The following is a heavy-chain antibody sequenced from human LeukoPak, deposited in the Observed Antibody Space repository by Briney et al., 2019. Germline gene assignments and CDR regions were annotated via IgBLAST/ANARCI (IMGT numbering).Heavy chain of an antibody. CDR2: INHNGNVN. V-gene: IGHV3-7*03. CDR1: GFTFSSYW. Sequence: GGSLRLSCAASGFTFSSYWMNWARQAPGKGLERVASINHNGNVNYYVDSVKGRFTISRDNAKNSLYLQMSNLRAEDTAVYYCARGEDRFGSSVIWGQGTMVTVSS. J-gene: IGHJ3*02. D-gene: IGHD2-15*01. CDR3: ARGEDRFGSSVI.